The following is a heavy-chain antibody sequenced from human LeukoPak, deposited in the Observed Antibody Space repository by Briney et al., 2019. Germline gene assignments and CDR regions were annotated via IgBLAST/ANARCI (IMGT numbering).Heavy chain of an antibody. CDR2: IYYSGST. J-gene: IGHJ4*02. V-gene: IGHV4-39*07. D-gene: IGHD6-6*01. Sequence: PSETLSLTCTVSGGSISSSSYYWGWIRQPPGKGLEWIGSIYYSGSTYYSPSLKSRVTISVDTYKNQFSLKLSSVTAADTAVYYCATLPSSSFDYWGQGTLVTVSS. CDR3: ATLPSSSFDY. CDR1: GGSISSSSYY.